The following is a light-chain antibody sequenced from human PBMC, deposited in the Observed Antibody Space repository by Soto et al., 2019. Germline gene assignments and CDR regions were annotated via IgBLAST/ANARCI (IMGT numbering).Light chain of an antibody. Sequence: EIVLTQPPGPLSVSPGDRVTLSCRASQTVNNNYLAWYQQKPGQAPRLLIYGASTPATGTPARFSGSGSGTHFTLTVSRLEPEDFAVYYCQQYGGSAPWMFGPGTKVDMK. CDR1: QTVNNNY. CDR3: QQYGGSAPWM. CDR2: GAS. V-gene: IGKV3-20*01. J-gene: IGKJ1*01.